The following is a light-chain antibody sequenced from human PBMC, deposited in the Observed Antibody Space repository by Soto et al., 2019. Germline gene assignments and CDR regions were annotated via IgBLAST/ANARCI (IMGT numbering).Light chain of an antibody. V-gene: IGKV1-5*03. CDR1: PSIGVW. Sequence: DIQLTQSPSTLSASVGDSVTITCRASPSIGVWLTWYQQKPGKAPKFLIYKPSTLESGVPSRFRGSGSGTEFTLTISSLQPNDFATYHCQYYDNYSWTFGQGTKVQVK. J-gene: IGKJ1*01. CDR2: KPS. CDR3: QYYDNYSWT.